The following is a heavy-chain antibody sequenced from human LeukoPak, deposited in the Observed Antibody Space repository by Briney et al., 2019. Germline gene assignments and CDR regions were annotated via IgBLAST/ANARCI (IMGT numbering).Heavy chain of an antibody. CDR3: AXGPRYSSSSGNFDY. Sequence: PSETLSLTCTVSGXSISXYYWSWXXXPAGXGLEWIGRIYTTGSTNHNPSLTSRVTMSVDTSKSQFSLNLSSVTAADTAVYYCAXGPRYSSSSGNFDYWGQGTLVTVSS. V-gene: IGHV4-4*07. J-gene: IGHJ4*02. CDR2: IYTTGST. CDR1: GXSISXYY. D-gene: IGHD6-6*01.